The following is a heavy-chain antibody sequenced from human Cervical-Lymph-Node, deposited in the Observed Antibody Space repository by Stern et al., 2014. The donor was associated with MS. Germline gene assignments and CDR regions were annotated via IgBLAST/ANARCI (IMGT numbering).Heavy chain of an antibody. D-gene: IGHD2-21*01. V-gene: IGHV2-26*01. CDR2: IFPNDEK. Sequence: QVTLMESGPVLVKSTETLTLTCTVSGVSLRNAGMGVSWIRQPPGKALEWLANIFPNDEKSYRTSLKSRLTISKDTSKSQVVLTMTNMDPLDTATYYCARTLLLLFGDFSSRWFDPWGQGTLVTVSS. CDR3: ARTLLLLFGDFSSRWFDP. CDR1: GVSLRNAGMG. J-gene: IGHJ5*02.